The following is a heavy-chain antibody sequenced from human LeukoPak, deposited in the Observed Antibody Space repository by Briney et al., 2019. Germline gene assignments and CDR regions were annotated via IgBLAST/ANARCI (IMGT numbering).Heavy chain of an antibody. D-gene: IGHD3-16*01. Sequence: GGSLRLSCAASGFTVSSNYMTWVRQAPGKGLEWVSVIYSGGSTDYADSVKGRFTISRDNSKNTLYLQMNSLRAEDTAVYYCARVTFGGVLCYFDCWGQGALVTVSS. CDR3: ARVTFGGVLCYFDC. V-gene: IGHV3-53*01. CDR1: GFTVSSNY. CDR2: IYSGGST. J-gene: IGHJ4*02.